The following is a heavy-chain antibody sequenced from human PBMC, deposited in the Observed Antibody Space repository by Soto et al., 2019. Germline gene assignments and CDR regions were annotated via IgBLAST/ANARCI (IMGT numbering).Heavy chain of an antibody. Sequence: PGGSLRLSCAASGFTFSSYAMSWVRQAPGKGLEWVSAISGSGGSTYYADSVKGRFTISRDNSKNTLYLQMNSLRAEDTAVYYCAKDPLIGYCTNGVCLGGYWGQRTLVTGSS. CDR1: GFTFSSYA. V-gene: IGHV3-23*01. J-gene: IGHJ4*02. CDR3: AKDPLIGYCTNGVCLGGY. CDR2: ISGSGGST. D-gene: IGHD2-8*01.